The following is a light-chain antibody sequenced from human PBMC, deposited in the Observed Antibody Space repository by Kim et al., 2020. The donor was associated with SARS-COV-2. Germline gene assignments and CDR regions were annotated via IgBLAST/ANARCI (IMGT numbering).Light chain of an antibody. CDR1: QTIGSS. CDR2: YVS. Sequence: SVTPKEKVTITCRASQTIGSSLHWYQQKPGQSPKLLIKYVSQSFSGVPPRFSGSGSRTDFTLTTNSLEAEDVATYYCHQTNTLPWTFGQGTKLEI. V-gene: IGKV6-21*01. CDR3: HQTNTLPWT. J-gene: IGKJ1*01.